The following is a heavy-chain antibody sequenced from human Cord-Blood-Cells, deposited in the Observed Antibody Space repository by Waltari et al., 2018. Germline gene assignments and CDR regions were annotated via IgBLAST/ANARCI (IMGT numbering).Heavy chain of an antibody. V-gene: IGHV1-2*02. CDR3: ARHPYSGSYYYYYGMDV. CDR2: INPNSGGT. Sequence: QVQLVQSGAEAKKPGASVKVSCKASGYTVTGSDIPCVRQPPGQGLEWMGWINPNSGGTNYAQKFQGRVTMTRDTSISTAYMELSRLRSDDTAVYYCARHPYSGSYYYYYGMDVWGQGTTVTVSS. CDR1: GYTVTGSD. D-gene: IGHD1-26*01. J-gene: IGHJ6*02.